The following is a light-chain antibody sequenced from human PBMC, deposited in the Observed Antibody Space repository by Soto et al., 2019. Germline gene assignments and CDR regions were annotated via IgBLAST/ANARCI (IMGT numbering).Light chain of an antibody. J-gene: IGLJ1*01. V-gene: IGLV2-14*01. CDR1: SSDVGGYNY. Sequence: QSALTQPASVSGSPGQSITISCTGTSSDVGGYNYVSWYQQHPGKAPKLMTYDVSNRPSGVSNRFSGSKSGNTASLTISGLRAEDEADYYCSSYTSSSTQVFGTGTKVTVL. CDR2: DVS. CDR3: SSYTSSSTQV.